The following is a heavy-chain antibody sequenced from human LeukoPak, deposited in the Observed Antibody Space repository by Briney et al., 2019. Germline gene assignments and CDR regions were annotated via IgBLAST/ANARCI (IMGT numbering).Heavy chain of an antibody. CDR2: ISYDGSNT. V-gene: IGHV3-30*18. CDR3: AKEGDISSSWYLSNYFDS. D-gene: IGHD6-13*01. Sequence: PGGSLRLSCAASGSTFRAYGMHWVRQAPGKGLEWVAIISYDGSNTYYADSVKGRFTISRDNSKNTLYLQMDSLRAEDTAVYYCAKEGDISSSWYLSNYFDSWGQGTLVTVAS. CDR1: GSTFRAYG. J-gene: IGHJ4*02.